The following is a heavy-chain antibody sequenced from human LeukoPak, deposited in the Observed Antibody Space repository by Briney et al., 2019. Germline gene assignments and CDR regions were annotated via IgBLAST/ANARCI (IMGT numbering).Heavy chain of an antibody. CDR2: IYYSGST. V-gene: IGHV4-39*07. CDR1: GGSISSSSYY. D-gene: IGHD5-12*01. Sequence: PSETLSLTCTVSGGSISSSSYYWGWIRQPPGKGLEWIGSIYYSGSTYYNPSLKSRVTISVDTSKNQFSLHLNSVTPEDSAVYYCARGYLAGLRTYYYFYMDVWGKGTTVTVSS. J-gene: IGHJ6*03. CDR3: ARGYLAGLRTYYYFYMDV.